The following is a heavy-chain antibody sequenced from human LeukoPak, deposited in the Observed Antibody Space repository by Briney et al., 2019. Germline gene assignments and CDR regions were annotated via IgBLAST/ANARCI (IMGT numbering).Heavy chain of an antibody. D-gene: IGHD3-22*01. J-gene: IGHJ4*02. V-gene: IGHV4-61*02. CDR3: ATDYYDSSGYSRDY. CDR2: IYTSGST. Sequence: SETLSLTCTVSGGSLSSGSYYWSWIRQPAGKGLEWIGRIYTSGSTNYNPSLKSRVTISVDTSKNQFSLKLSSVTAADTAVYYCATDYYDSSGYSRDYWGQGTLVTVSS. CDR1: GGSLSSGSYY.